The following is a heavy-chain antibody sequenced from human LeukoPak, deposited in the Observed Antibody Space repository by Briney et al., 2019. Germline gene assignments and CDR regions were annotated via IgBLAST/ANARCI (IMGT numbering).Heavy chain of an antibody. D-gene: IGHD3-22*01. CDR2: IYHSGST. CDR3: ARGSKTHYYYDSSGYYPRYYFDY. J-gene: IGHJ4*02. V-gene: IGHV4-38-2*02. Sequence: SETLSLTCTVSGYSISSGYYWGWIRQPPGKGLEWIGSIYHSGSTYYNPSLKSRVTISVDTSKNQFSLKLSSVTAADTAVYYCARGSKTHYYYDSSGYYPRYYFDYWGQGTLVTVSS. CDR1: GYSISSGYY.